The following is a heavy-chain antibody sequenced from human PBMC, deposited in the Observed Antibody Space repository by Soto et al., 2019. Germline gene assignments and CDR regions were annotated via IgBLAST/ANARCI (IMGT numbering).Heavy chain of an antibody. CDR3: VRDLGRGSNWYAYFDY. D-gene: IGHD6-13*01. Sequence: SETLSLTCTVSGGSINSYYWSWIRQPPGKGLEWIGYIYYSGSTNYNPSLKSRVTISVDTSKNQFSLKLSSVTAADTAVYYCVRDLGRGSNWYAYFDYWGQGTLVTVSS. J-gene: IGHJ4*02. V-gene: IGHV4-59*01. CDR2: IYYSGST. CDR1: GGSINSYY.